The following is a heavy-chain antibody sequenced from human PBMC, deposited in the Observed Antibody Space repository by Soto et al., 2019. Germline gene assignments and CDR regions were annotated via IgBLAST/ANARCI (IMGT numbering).Heavy chain of an antibody. D-gene: IGHD1-20*01. V-gene: IGHV3-33*01. CDR1: GFDFKTYG. CDR3: VRTACVINNCSYRGVR. Sequence: QGQLVESGGGVVQPGRSVRLSCVASGFDFKTYGMHWVRQAPGKGLEWVAVIGFDGTNIHYSDSVRGRFSICRDNSENTVSLQMNSLRVEDTALYDCVRTACVINNCSYRGVRWGQGTLVTV. CDR2: IGFDGTNI. J-gene: IGHJ4*02.